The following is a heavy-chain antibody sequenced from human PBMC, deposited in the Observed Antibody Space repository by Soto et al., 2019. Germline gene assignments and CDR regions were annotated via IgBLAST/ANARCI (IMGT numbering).Heavy chain of an antibody. CDR3: ALERGGTVTTGGY. CDR2: ISYDGSNK. D-gene: IGHD4-17*01. J-gene: IGHJ4*02. CDR1: GFTFSSYG. V-gene: IGHV3-30*03. Sequence: QVQLVESGGGVVQPGRSLRLSCAASGFTFSSYGMHWVRQAPGKGLEWVAVISYDGSNKYYADSVKGRFTISRDNSKNTLYLQMNSLRAEDTAVYYCALERGGTVTTGGYWGQGTLVTVSS.